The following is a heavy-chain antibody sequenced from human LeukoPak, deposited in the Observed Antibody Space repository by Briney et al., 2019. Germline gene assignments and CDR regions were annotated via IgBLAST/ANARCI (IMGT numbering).Heavy chain of an antibody. J-gene: IGHJ4*02. CDR3: ARAMVRGVIDY. CDR1: GFTFSSYA. D-gene: IGHD3-10*01. Sequence: PGGSLRLSCAASGFTFSSYAMSWVRQAPGKGLEWVSVIYSGGSTYYADSVKGRFTISRDNSKNTLYLQMNSLRAEDTAVYYCARAMVRGVIDYWGQGTLVTVSS. V-gene: IGHV3-53*01. CDR2: IYSGGST.